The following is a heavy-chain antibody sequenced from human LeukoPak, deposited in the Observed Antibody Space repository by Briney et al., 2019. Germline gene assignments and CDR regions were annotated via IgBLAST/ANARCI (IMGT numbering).Heavy chain of an antibody. CDR2: ISSSSSYI. Sequence: GGSLRLSCAASGFTFSSYSMNWVRQAPGKGLEWVSSISSSSSYIYYADSAKGRFTISRDNAKNSLYLQMNSLRAEDTAVYYCARDRDGGNGYWGQGTLVTVSS. V-gene: IGHV3-21*01. CDR3: ARDRDGGNGY. J-gene: IGHJ4*02. CDR1: GFTFSSYS. D-gene: IGHD4-23*01.